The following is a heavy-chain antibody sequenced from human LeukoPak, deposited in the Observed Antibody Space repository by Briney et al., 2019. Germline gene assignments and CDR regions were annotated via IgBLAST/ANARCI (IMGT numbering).Heavy chain of an antibody. J-gene: IGHJ4*02. CDR2: ISGSGGST. Sequence: PGGSLRLSCAASGFTFSSYAISWVRQAPGKGLEWVSAISGSGGSTYYADSVKGRFTVSRDNSKNTLYLQMNSLRAEDTAVYYCAKLRLFDSSGYNDYWGQGTLVTVSS. V-gene: IGHV3-23*01. D-gene: IGHD3-22*01. CDR3: AKLRLFDSSGYNDY. CDR1: GFTFSSYA.